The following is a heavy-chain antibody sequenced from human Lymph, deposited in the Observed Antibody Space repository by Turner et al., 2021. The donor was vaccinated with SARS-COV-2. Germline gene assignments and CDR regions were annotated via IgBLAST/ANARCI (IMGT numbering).Heavy chain of an antibody. CDR2: ISYDGSDK. V-gene: IGHV3-30*04. D-gene: IGHD3-22*01. CDR1: GFPFSSYA. CDR3: ARDRDSSGWVDY. J-gene: IGHJ4*02. Sequence: QVQLVESGGGLVQPGTSLRLSCAASGFPFSSYAMHWVRQAPGKGLEWVAFISYDGSDKYYADSVKGRFTFSRDNSKNTLYLQMNSLRAEDTAVYYCARDRDSSGWVDYWGQGTLVTVSS.